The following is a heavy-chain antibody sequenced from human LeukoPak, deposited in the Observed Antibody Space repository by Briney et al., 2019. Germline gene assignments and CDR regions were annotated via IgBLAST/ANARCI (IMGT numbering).Heavy chain of an antibody. CDR2: ISGSGGST. CDR1: GFTFSSYA. CDR3: ARDNCSGGSCPGY. V-gene: IGHV3-23*01. D-gene: IGHD2-15*01. J-gene: IGHJ4*02. Sequence: PGGSLRLSCAASGFTFSSYAMSWVRQAPGKGLEWVSAISGSGGSTYYADSVKGRFTISRDNSKNTLYLQMNSLRAEDTAVYYCARDNCSGGSCPGYWGQGTLVTVSS.